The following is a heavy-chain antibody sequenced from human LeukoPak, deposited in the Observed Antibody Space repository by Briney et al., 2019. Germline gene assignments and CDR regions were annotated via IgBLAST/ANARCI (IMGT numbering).Heavy chain of an antibody. D-gene: IGHD1-26*01. J-gene: IGHJ4*02. Sequence: SETLSLTCTVSGGSISSYYWSWIRQPPGKGLEWIGYIYYSGSTNYNPSLKSRVTISVDTSKNQFSLKLSSVTAADTAVYYCAREGELGAHSTSFYYWGQGTLVTVSS. V-gene: IGHV4-59*01. CDR1: GGSISSYY. CDR2: IYYSGST. CDR3: AREGELGAHSTSFYY.